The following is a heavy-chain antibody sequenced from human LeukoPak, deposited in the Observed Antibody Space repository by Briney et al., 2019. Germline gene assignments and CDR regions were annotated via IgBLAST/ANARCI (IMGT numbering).Heavy chain of an antibody. V-gene: IGHV4-30-2*01. J-gene: IGHJ4*02. CDR3: ARGRGMRQQLDFDY. Sequence: PSETLSLTCAVSGVSISSGGYSWSWIRQPPGKGLEWIGYIYHSGSTYYNPSLKSRVTISVDRSKNQFSLKLSSVTAADTAVYYCARGRGMRQQLDFDYWGQGTLVTVSS. CDR2: IYHSGST. D-gene: IGHD6-13*01. CDR1: GVSISSGGYS.